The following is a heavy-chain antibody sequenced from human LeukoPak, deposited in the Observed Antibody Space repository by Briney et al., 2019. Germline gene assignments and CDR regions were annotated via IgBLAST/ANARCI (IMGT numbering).Heavy chain of an antibody. Sequence: GGSLRLSCAASGFTFDDYGMSWVRQAPGKGLEWVSAISGSGGSTYYADSVKGRFTISRDNSKNTLYLQMNSLRAEDTAVYYCAKDIAVAGYDAFGIWGQGTMVTVSS. D-gene: IGHD6-19*01. CDR3: AKDIAVAGYDAFGI. CDR2: ISGSGGST. J-gene: IGHJ3*02. V-gene: IGHV3-23*01. CDR1: GFTFDDYG.